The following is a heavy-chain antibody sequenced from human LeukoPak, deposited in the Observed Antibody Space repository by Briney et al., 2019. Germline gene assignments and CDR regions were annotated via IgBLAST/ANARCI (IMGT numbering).Heavy chain of an antibody. V-gene: IGHV1-69*13. CDR2: IIPIFGTA. Sequence: ASVKVSCKASGGTFSSYAISWVRQAPGQGLEWMGGIIPIFGTANYAQKFQGRVTITADESTSTAYMELSSLRSEDTAVYYCARAARYCSAGTCYSLDYWGQGTVVTVSS. J-gene: IGHJ4*02. CDR3: ARAARYCSAGTCYSLDY. D-gene: IGHD2-15*01. CDR1: GGTFSSYA.